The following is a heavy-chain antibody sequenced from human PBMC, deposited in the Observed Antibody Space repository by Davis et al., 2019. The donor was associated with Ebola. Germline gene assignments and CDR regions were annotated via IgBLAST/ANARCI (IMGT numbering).Heavy chain of an antibody. J-gene: IGHJ6*03. Sequence: PGGSLRLSCAASGFTFSSYWMHWVRQAPGKGLVWVSRINSDGSSTSYADSVKGRFTISRDNAKNTLYLQMNSLRAEDTAVYYCARVLGVPAAPGRLKDDYYYYYMDVWGKGTTVTVSS. CDR1: GFTFSSYW. CDR3: ARVLGVPAAPGRLKDDYYYYYMDV. V-gene: IGHV3-74*01. D-gene: IGHD2-2*01. CDR2: INSDGSST.